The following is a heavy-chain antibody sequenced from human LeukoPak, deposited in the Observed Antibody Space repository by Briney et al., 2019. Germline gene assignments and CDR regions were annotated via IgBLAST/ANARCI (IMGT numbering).Heavy chain of an antibody. CDR3: ARDKRWDTMISYYYGMDV. CDR1: GFTFSDYY. J-gene: IGHJ6*02. CDR2: ISSSGSTI. D-gene: IGHD3-22*01. V-gene: IGHV3-11*01. Sequence: GGSLRLSCAASGFTFSDYYMSWIRQAPGKGLEWVSYISSSGSTIYYAGSVKGRFTISRDNAKNSLYLQMNSLRAEDTAVYYCARDKRWDTMISYYYGMDVWGQGTTVTVSS.